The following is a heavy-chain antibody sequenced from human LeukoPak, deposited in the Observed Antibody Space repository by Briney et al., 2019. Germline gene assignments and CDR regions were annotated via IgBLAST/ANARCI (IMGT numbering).Heavy chain of an antibody. CDR2: TVGGGDGT. J-gene: IGHJ4*02. V-gene: IGHV3-23*01. CDR3: TTWDSSLTGYYK. D-gene: IGHD3-9*01. Sequence: GGSLRLSCAASGFTFSSTSMSWVRQAPGKGLEWVAVTVGGGDGTYYADSVKGRFTISRDNSKNTLYLQMNSLRAEDTAVYYCTTWDSSLTGYYKWGQGTLVTVSS. CDR1: GFTFSSTS.